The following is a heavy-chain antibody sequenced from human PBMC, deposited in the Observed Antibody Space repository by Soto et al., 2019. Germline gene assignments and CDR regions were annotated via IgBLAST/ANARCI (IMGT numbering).Heavy chain of an antibody. CDR2: ISAYNGNT. CDR3: ASSYRGNYFAY. J-gene: IGHJ4*02. D-gene: IGHD3-16*02. Sequence: GASVKVSCKASGYTFTSYGISWVRQAPGQGLEWMGWISAYNGNTNYAQKLQGRVTMTTDTSTSTAYMELRSLRSDDTAVYYCASSYRGNYFAYWGQRTLVTVSS. CDR1: GYTFTSYG. V-gene: IGHV1-18*01.